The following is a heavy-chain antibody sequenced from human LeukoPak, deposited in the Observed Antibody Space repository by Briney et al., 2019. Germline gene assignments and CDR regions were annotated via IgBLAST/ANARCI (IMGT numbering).Heavy chain of an antibody. CDR3: ASPAMAFIDQGRYNYYYYMDV. Sequence: PSETLSLTCTVSGYSISSGYYWGWIRQPPGKGLEWIGSIYHSGSTYYNPSLKSRITISVDTSKNQFSLKLSSVTAADTAVYYCASPAMAFIDQGRYNYYYYMDVWGKGTTVTVSS. CDR2: IYHSGST. J-gene: IGHJ6*03. D-gene: IGHD5-18*01. V-gene: IGHV4-38-2*02. CDR1: GYSISSGYY.